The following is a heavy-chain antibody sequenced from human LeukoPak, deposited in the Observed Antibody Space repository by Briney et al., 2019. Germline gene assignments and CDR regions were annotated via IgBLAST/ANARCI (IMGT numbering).Heavy chain of an antibody. CDR2: ISYDGSNK. CDR3: AKDPLDY. J-gene: IGHJ4*02. CDR1: GFTFSSYG. V-gene: IGHV3-30*18. Sequence: GGSLRLSCAASGFTFSSYGMHWVRQAPGKGLEWVAVISYDGSNKYYADSVKGRFTISRDSSKNTLYLQMNSLRAEDTAVYYCAKDPLDYWGQGTLVTVSS.